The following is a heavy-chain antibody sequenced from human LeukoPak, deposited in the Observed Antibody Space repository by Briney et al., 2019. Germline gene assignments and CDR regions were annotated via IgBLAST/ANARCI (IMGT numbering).Heavy chain of an antibody. D-gene: IGHD7-27*01. CDR3: ARNSPRDVAGRQFLPGVLSLLSQCDNCFDP. CDR2: INTYNGNT. Sequence: ASVKVSCKASGYTFTNYGISWVRQAPGQGLEWMGWINTYNGNTNYAQKFQGRVTMTTDTSTSTAYMERRSLRSDDTAVYYCARNSPRDVAGRQFLPGVLSLLSQCDNCFDPWGQGTLVSVSS. CDR1: GYTFTNYG. J-gene: IGHJ5*02. V-gene: IGHV1-18*04.